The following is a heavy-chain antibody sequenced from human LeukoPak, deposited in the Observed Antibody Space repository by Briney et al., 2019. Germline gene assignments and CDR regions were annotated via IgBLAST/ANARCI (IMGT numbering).Heavy chain of an antibody. Sequence: QPGGSLRLSCAASGFTFSSYWMHWVRHAPGKGLVWVSYINNDGSTATYADSVKGRFTISRDNAKNTLYLQMNSLRAEDAAVYFCARWSLTGYYMRDWYFDLWGRGTLVTVSS. CDR2: INNDGSTA. D-gene: IGHD3-9*01. J-gene: IGHJ2*01. CDR1: GFTFSSYW. V-gene: IGHV3-74*01. CDR3: ARWSLTGYYMRDWYFDL.